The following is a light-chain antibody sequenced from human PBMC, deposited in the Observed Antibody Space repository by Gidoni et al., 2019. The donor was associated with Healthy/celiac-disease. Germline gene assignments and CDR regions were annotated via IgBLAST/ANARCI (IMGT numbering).Light chain of an antibody. Sequence: EIVLTQSTGTLSLSPGERSTLSCRARQSVSSSFLAWYLQKPRQAPRLLIYVGSSRATGIPDRFSGSGGGTDFTLAISRLEPEDFAVYYYRQYDGSPPCTFGQGTKLEIK. V-gene: IGKV3-20*01. J-gene: IGKJ2*02. CDR1: QSVSSSF. CDR3: RQYDGSPPCT. CDR2: VGS.